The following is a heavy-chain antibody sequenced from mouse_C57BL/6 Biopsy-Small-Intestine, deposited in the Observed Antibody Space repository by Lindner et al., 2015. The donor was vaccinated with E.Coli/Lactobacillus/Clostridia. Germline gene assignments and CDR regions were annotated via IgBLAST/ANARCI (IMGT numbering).Heavy chain of an antibody. CDR2: SLPGNDNT. CDR3: ARRFWSYSMDY. Sequence: VQLQESGAELTKPGASVKLSCKATGYTFTGYWIEWIKQRPGHGLEWIGESLPGNDNTNYNEKFKGKASFTADTSSNTAYMQLSSLTTEDSAIYYCARRFWSYSMDYWGQGTSVTVSS. V-gene: IGHV1-9*01. CDR1: GYTFTGYW. J-gene: IGHJ4*01.